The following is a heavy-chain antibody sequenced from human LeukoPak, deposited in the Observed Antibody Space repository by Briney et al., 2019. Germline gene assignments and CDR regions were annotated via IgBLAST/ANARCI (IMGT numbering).Heavy chain of an antibody. Sequence: SETLSLTCAIDGGSFSGYYWSWIRQPPGKELEWIGYIYYSGSTNYNPSLKSRVTISVDTSKNQFSLKLSSVTATDTAVYYCARAWGSERFDYWGQGTLVTVSS. J-gene: IGHJ4*02. CDR2: IYYSGST. V-gene: IGHV4-59*12. D-gene: IGHD7-27*01. CDR3: ARAWGSERFDY. CDR1: GGSFSGYY.